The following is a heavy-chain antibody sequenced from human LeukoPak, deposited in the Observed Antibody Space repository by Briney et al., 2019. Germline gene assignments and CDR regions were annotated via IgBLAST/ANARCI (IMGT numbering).Heavy chain of an antibody. V-gene: IGHV3-23*01. Sequence: GGSLRLSCAASGFTFSSYAMSWVRQAPGKGLEWVSAIRGSGGSTYYADSVKGRFTISRDNSKNTLYLQMNSLRAEDTAVYYCAKVLERGQREGYDYWGQGTLVTVSS. CDR2: IRGSGGST. J-gene: IGHJ4*02. CDR1: GFTFSSYA. D-gene: IGHD1-1*01. CDR3: AKVLERGQREGYDY.